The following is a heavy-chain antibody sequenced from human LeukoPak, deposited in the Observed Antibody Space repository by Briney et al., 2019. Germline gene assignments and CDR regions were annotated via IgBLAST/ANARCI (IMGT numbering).Heavy chain of an antibody. CDR2: ISGSGGST. CDR1: GFTFSSYA. D-gene: IGHD3-3*01. J-gene: IGHJ4*02. Sequence: GGSLRLSCAASGFTFSSYAMSWVRQAQGKGLEWISAISGSGGSTYYADSVKGRFTISRDNSKNTLYLQMNSLRAEDTAVYFCAKGPHYDFWSGYGDYWGQGTLVTVSS. CDR3: AKGPHYDFWSGYGDY. V-gene: IGHV3-23*01.